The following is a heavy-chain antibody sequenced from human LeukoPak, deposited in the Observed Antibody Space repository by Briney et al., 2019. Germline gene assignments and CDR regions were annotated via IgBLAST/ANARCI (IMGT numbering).Heavy chain of an antibody. CDR3: ATVGSAYGDPLEYDY. CDR2: ISAHSGKT. J-gene: IGHJ4*02. CDR1: GYSFTHFG. D-gene: IGHD4-17*01. Sequence: ASVRVSCNLSGYSFTHFGSSWARQAPGQGLEWMGWISAHSGKTNYAPRLQDRVTMTTDTSTSAAYMELRSQTSDDTAIYYCATVGSAYGDPLEYDYWGQGTLVIVSS. V-gene: IGHV1-18*01.